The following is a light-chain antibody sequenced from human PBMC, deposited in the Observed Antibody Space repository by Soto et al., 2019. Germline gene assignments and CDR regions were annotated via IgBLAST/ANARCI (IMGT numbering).Light chain of an antibody. J-gene: IGKJ3*01. Sequence: DIQMTHYPSSLSASIGDRVIITCRTSQSVSTFLNWSRHKPGEAPRLLIYTASTLHGGVPSRFSGSGSGTEFTLTISSLQPEDLATYYCQESYISPFTIGPGTRVDVK. CDR2: TAS. CDR3: QESYISPFT. CDR1: QSVSTF. V-gene: IGKV1-39*01.